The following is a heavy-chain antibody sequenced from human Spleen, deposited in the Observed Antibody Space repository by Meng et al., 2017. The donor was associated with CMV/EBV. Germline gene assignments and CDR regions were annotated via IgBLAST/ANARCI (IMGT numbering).Heavy chain of an antibody. J-gene: IGHJ5*02. D-gene: IGHD6-19*01. V-gene: IGHV1-2*06. Sequence: HVQRVQSGAEVKKPGASVKVSCKASGYTFTGYYMHWVRQAPGQGLEWMGRINPNSGGTNYAQKFQGRVTMTRDTSISTAYMELSRLRSDDTAVYYCAHQAVAGTRGWFDPWGQGTLVTVSS. CDR2: INPNSGGT. CDR3: AHQAVAGTRGWFDP. CDR1: GYTFTGYY.